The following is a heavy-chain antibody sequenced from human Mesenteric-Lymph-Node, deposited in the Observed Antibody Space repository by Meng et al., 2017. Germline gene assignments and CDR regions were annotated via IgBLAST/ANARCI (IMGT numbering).Heavy chain of an antibody. V-gene: IGHV1-69*05. CDR2: IIPIFGTA. CDR1: GGTFSSYA. Sequence: SVKVSCKASGGTFSSYAISWVRQAPGQGLEWMGGIIPIFGTANYAQKFQGRVTITTDESTSTAYMELSSLRSEDTAVYYFARDSSHYYDSSGPLHYWGQGTLVTVSS. CDR3: ARDSSHYYDSSGPLHY. D-gene: IGHD3-22*01. J-gene: IGHJ4*02.